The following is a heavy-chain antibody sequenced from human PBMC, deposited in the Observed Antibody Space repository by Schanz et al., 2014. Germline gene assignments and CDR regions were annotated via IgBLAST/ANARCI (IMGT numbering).Heavy chain of an antibody. CDR2: INPSEGGT. Sequence: QVQLVQSGAEVKKPGSSVKVSCTASGGTFSSYTISWIRQAPGQGLEWVGIINPSEGGTSFPQKFKDRLTMTRDTSTSTFYMELSSLRSEDTAVYYCARGYGDSPTDFWGQGTLVTVSS. CDR3: ARGYGDSPTDF. D-gene: IGHD4-17*01. V-gene: IGHV1-46*01. J-gene: IGHJ4*02. CDR1: GGTFSSYT.